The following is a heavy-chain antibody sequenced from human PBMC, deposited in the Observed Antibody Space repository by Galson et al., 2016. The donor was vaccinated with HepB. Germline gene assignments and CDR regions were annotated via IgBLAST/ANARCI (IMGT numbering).Heavy chain of an antibody. V-gene: IGHV4-34*12. Sequence: SETLSLTCAVYGGSFSGYSWSWIRQPPGKGLEWIGSIFYSGSTYYNPSLKSRVTMSVDPSKNKFSLKLTSVTAADTAVYYCARLGGVEYWGQGTLVTVSS. J-gene: IGHJ4*02. CDR1: GGSFSGYS. CDR3: ARLGGVEY. D-gene: IGHD3-10*01. CDR2: IFYSGST.